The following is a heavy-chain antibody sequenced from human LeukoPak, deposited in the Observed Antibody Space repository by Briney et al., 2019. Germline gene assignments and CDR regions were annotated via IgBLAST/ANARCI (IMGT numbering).Heavy chain of an antibody. Sequence: EGSLRLSCAASGFTFSDYYMSWIRQAPGKGLEWVSYISSSGSTIYYADSVKGRFTISRDNSKNTLYLQMNSLNSEDTAVYYCAKGGVFYYDSGLDYWGQGTLVTVSS. CDR3: AKGGVFYYDSGLDY. D-gene: IGHD3-10*01. V-gene: IGHV3-11*04. CDR2: ISSSGSTI. CDR1: GFTFSDYY. J-gene: IGHJ4*02.